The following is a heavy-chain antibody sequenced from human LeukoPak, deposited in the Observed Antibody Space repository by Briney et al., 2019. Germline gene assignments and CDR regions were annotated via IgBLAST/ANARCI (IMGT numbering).Heavy chain of an antibody. J-gene: IGHJ4*02. CDR1: GLTFSSYS. CDR2: ISSSSSYI. CDR3: ARDPQRTVAGSGVDTYFDY. D-gene: IGHD6-19*01. V-gene: IGHV3-21*01. Sequence: QPGGSLRLSCAASGLTFSSYSMNWVRQAPGKGLEWVSSISSSSSYIYYADSVKGRFTISRDNAKNSLYLQMNSLRAEDTAVYYCARDPQRTVAGSGVDTYFDYWGQGTLVTVSS.